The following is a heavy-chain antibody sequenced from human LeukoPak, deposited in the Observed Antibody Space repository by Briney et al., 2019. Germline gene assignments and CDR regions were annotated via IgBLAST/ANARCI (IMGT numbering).Heavy chain of an antibody. CDR2: IYYSGST. CDR3: ASSGNSSSWHGD. J-gene: IGHJ4*02. V-gene: IGHV4-59*01. D-gene: IGHD6-13*01. CDR1: GGSISSYY. Sequence: SETLSLTCTVSGGSISSYYWSWIRQPPGKGLEWIGYIYYSGSTNYNPSLKSRVTISVDTSKNQFSLKLSSVTAADTAVYYCASSGNSSSWHGDWGQGTLVTVSS.